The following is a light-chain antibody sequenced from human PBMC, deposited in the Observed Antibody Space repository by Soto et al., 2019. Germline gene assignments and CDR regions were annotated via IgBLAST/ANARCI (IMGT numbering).Light chain of an antibody. CDR3: SSYTSSSTYV. V-gene: IGLV2-14*01. CDR2: DVS. Sequence: QSALTQPASVSGSPGQSITISCTGTSSDVGGYNDVSWYQQHPGKAPKLMIYDVSNRPSGVSNRFSGSKSGNTASPTISGLQDEEEADYYCSSYTSSSTYVFGTGTKLTVL. CDR1: SSDVGGYND. J-gene: IGLJ1*01.